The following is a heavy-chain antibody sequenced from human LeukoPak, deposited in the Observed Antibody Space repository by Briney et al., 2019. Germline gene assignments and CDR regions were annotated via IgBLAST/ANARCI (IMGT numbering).Heavy chain of an antibody. CDR1: GFTFSSYA. V-gene: IGHV3-23*01. J-gene: IGHJ4*02. CDR2: ISGSGGST. CDR3: AKRVPLVATIGYYFDC. D-gene: IGHD5-12*01. Sequence: GGSLRLSCAASGFTFSSYAMSWVRQAPGKGLEWVSAISGSGGSTYYADSVKGRFTISRDNSKNTLYLQMNSLRAEDTAVYYCAKRVPLVATIGYYFDCWGQGTLVTVSS.